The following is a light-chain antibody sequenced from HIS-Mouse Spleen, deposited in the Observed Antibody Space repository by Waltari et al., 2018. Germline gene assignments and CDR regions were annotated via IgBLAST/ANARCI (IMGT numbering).Light chain of an antibody. CDR2: WAS. CDR3: QQYYSTPYT. J-gene: IGKJ2*01. Sequence: DIVMTQSPDSLAVSLGDRATINCKSSQSVLYSSNNKNYLAWYHQKPGQPPKLLIYWASTRESGVPDRFSGSGSGTDFTLTISSLQAEDVAVYYCQQYYSTPYTFGQGTKLEIK. V-gene: IGKV4-1*01. CDR1: QSVLYSSNNKNY.